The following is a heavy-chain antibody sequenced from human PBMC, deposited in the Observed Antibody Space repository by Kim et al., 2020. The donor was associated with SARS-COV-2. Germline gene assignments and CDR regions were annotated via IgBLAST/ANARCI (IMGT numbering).Heavy chain of an antibody. CDR1: GFTFSSYW. CDR3: ARDQGNLYYYYGMDV. D-gene: IGHD4-4*01. Sequence: GGSLRLSCAASGFTFSSYWMSWVRQAPGKGLEWVANIKQDGSEKYYVDSVKGRFTISRDNAKNSLYLQMNSLRAEDTAVYYCARDQGNLYYYYGMDVWGQGTTVTVPS. CDR2: IKQDGSEK. V-gene: IGHV3-7*01. J-gene: IGHJ6*02.